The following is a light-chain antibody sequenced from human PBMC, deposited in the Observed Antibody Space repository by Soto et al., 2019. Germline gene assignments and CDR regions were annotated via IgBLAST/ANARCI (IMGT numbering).Light chain of an antibody. J-gene: IGLJ7*01. CDR2: DND. Sequence: QSELTQPPSVSAAAGQKVTISCSGSSSNIGDNYVSWYRQVPGTPPKLLIYDNDQRSSGTPDRFSAYKSGTSATLGISGLQTGDEADYYCGTWHSSLSVAVFGGGTQLTVL. CDR3: GTWHSSLSVAV. V-gene: IGLV1-51*01. CDR1: SSNIGDNY.